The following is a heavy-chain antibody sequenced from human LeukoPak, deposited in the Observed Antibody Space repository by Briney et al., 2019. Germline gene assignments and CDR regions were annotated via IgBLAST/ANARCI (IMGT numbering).Heavy chain of an antibody. CDR2: IDTTSTYI. CDR3: ARSRRDSAWYIDDY. V-gene: IGHV3-21*01. J-gene: IGHJ4*02. Sequence: GGSLRLSCVASGFIFSNFNVNWVRQAPGKGLEWVASIDTTSTYIFYGDSVRGRFTISRDHATNSLSLQMHSLTAGDTAVYYCARSRRDSAWYIDDYWGQGTLVTVSS. D-gene: IGHD6-13*01. CDR1: GFIFSNFN.